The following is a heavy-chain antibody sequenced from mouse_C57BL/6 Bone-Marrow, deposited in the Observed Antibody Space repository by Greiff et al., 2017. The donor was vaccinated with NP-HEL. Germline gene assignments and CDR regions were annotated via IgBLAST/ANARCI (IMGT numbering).Heavy chain of an antibody. J-gene: IGHJ4*01. Sequence: QVQLQQSGAELVKPGASVKISCKASGYAFSSYWMNWVKQRPGKGLEWIGQIYPGDGDTNYNGKFKGKATLTADKSSSTAYMPLSSLTSEDSAVYFCARREGYYYGSSHYYAMDYWGQGTSVTVSS. CDR3: ARREGYYYGSSHYYAMDY. CDR2: IYPGDGDT. V-gene: IGHV1-80*01. D-gene: IGHD1-1*01. CDR1: GYAFSSYW.